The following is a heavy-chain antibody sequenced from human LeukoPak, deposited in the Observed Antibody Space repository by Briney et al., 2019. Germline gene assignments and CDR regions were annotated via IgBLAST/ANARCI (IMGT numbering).Heavy chain of an antibody. J-gene: IGHJ5*02. CDR2: IYYSGST. V-gene: IGHV4-59*01. CDR1: GGSITVYY. D-gene: IGHD2-2*01. CDR3: ARDGREYQLLWGSGWFDP. Sequence: SETLSLTCSVSGGSITVYYWNWIRQSPGKGLEWIGYIYYSGSTNYNPSLKSRVTISVDTSKNQFSLKLSSVTAADTAVYYCARDGREYQLLWGSGWFDPWGQGTLVTVSS.